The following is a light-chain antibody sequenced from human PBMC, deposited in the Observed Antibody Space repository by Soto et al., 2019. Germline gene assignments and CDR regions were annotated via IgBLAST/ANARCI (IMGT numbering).Light chain of an antibody. Sequence: DIQMTQSPSTLSASVGDRVTITCRASQNISNWLAWYQQRPGRAPNLLIHDASTLESGVPSRFSGSGSVTEITLTISSLQHDDFANYCRQQDYTLYTFGQGTKLEIK. CDR1: QNISNW. CDR3: QQDYTLYT. V-gene: IGKV1-5*01. CDR2: DAS. J-gene: IGKJ2*01.